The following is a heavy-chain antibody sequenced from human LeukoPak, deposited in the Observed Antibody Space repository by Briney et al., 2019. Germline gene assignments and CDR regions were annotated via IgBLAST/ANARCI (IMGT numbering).Heavy chain of an antibody. Sequence: GASVKVSCKASGYTFTSYGISWVRQAPGQGLEWMGWISAYNGNTNYAQKLQGRVTMTTDTSTSTAYMELRSLRSEDTAVYYCARGASSGWYLYYFDYWGQGTLVTVSS. D-gene: IGHD6-19*01. CDR1: GYTFTSYG. V-gene: IGHV1-18*01. CDR3: ARGASSGWYLYYFDY. CDR2: ISAYNGNT. J-gene: IGHJ4*02.